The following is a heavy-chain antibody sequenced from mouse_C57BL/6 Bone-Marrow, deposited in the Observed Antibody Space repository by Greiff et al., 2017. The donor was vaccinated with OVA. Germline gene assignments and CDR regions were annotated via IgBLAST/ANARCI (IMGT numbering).Heavy chain of an antibody. D-gene: IGHD1-1*01. CDR3: ARGITTIVATDY. Sequence: VQLQQPGAELVRPGTSVKLSCKASGYTFTSYWMHWVKQRPGQGLEWIGAIDPSDSYTNYNQKFKGKATLTVDTSSSTASLQLSNLTSEDSAVYYCARGITTIVATDYWGKGTTLTVSS. CDR1: GYTFTSYW. CDR2: IDPSDSYT. J-gene: IGHJ2*01. V-gene: IGHV1-59*01.